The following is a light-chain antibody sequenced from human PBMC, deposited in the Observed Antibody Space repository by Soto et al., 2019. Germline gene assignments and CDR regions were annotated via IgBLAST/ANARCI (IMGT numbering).Light chain of an antibody. CDR2: SAS. CDR3: QQSYSSPWT. CDR1: QTITNY. J-gene: IGKJ1*01. V-gene: IGKV1-39*01. Sequence: DIQMTQSPSSLSASVGDRLTITCRASQTITNYLNGYQQKPGKAPQLLIYSASTLLSRVPSRFTGGGSGSDFTLTIDSLQPEDFATYCCQQSYSSPWTVGQGTKVEIK.